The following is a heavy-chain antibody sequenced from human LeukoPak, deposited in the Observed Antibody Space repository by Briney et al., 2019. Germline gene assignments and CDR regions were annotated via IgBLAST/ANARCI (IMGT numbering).Heavy chain of an antibody. V-gene: IGHV1-69*04. D-gene: IGHD3-10*01. CDR1: GGTFSRYA. CDR3: ARLWSRRFGELSS. Sequence: ASVKVSCKASGGTFSRYAISWVRQAPGQGLEWMGRIIPILGIANYAQKFQGRVTITADKSTSTAYMELSSLRSEDTAVYYCARLWSRRFGELSSWGQGTLVTVSS. J-gene: IGHJ5*02. CDR2: IIPILGIA.